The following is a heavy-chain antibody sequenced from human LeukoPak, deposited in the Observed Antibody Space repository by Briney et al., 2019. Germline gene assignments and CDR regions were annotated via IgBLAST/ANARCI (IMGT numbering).Heavy chain of an antibody. D-gene: IGHD2-15*01. V-gene: IGHV3-23*01. CDR3: AKAPVASCRGAFCYPFDY. CDR2: ISGSDGGT. Sequence: PGGSLRLSCAASGFTVSSNYMSWVRQAPGKGLEWVSAISGSDGGTYYADSVKGRFTISRDNSKNTLYLQMNSLRAEETAIYYCAKAPVASCRGAFCYPFDYWGQGTLVTVSS. J-gene: IGHJ4*02. CDR1: GFTVSSNY.